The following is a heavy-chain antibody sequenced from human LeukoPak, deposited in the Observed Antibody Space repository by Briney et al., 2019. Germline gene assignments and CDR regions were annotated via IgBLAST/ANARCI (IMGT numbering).Heavy chain of an antibody. D-gene: IGHD3-9*01. Sequence: ASVKVSRKASGYTFTSYGISWVRQAPGQGLEWMGWINPNSGGTNYAQKFQGRVTMTRDTSISTAYMELSSLRSDDTAVYYCTRDSNYDLLTASAFDIWGQGTMVTVSS. CDR3: TRDSNYDLLTASAFDI. V-gene: IGHV1-2*02. CDR2: INPNSGGT. CDR1: GYTFTSYG. J-gene: IGHJ3*02.